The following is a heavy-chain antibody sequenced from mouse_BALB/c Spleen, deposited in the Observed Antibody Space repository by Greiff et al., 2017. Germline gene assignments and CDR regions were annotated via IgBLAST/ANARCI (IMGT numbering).Heavy chain of an antibody. J-gene: IGHJ4*01. CDR2: ISSGGSYT. CDR1: GFTFSSYA. Sequence: EVKVVESGGGLVKPGGSLKLSCAASGFTFSSYAMSWVRQTPEKRLEWVATISSGGSYTYYPDSVKGRFTISRDNAKNTLYLQMSSLRSEDTAMYYCARLNGRAMDYWGQGTSVTVSS. V-gene: IGHV5-9-3*01. D-gene: IGHD1-1*02. CDR3: ARLNGRAMDY.